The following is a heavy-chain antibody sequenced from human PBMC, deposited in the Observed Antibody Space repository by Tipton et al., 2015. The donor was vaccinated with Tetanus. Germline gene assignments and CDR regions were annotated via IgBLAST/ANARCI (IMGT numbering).Heavy chain of an antibody. Sequence: TLSFTCSVSGASISSYYWNWIRQPPGKGLEWIGYVHHSGRTNKSPSLKSRVTLSIDKSKNQFSLRLTSVTAADTAVYYCARANNDYPKKGPFDYWGQGARVIVSS. CDR1: GASISSYY. V-gene: IGHV4-59*01. CDR3: ARANNDYPKKGPFDY. CDR2: VHHSGRT. J-gene: IGHJ4*02. D-gene: IGHD1-1*01.